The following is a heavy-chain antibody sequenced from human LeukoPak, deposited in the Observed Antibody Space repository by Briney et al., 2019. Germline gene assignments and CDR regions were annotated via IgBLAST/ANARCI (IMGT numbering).Heavy chain of an antibody. CDR1: GFTFSSYW. Sequence: GGSLRLSCAASGFTFSSYWMSWVRQAPGKGLEWVANIKQDGSEKYYVDSVKGRFTISRDNSKNTLYLQLNSLRAEDTAMYYCARGRRTGDRGYYFDYWGQGTLVTVSS. CDR3: ARGRRTGDRGYYFDY. V-gene: IGHV3-7*01. J-gene: IGHJ4*02. CDR2: IKQDGSEK. D-gene: IGHD7-27*01.